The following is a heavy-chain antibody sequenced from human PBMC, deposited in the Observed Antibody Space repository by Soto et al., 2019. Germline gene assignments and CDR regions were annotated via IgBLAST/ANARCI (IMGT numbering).Heavy chain of an antibody. CDR2: IYYDGSEQ. CDR3: AKEESSGWYRTAAY. D-gene: IGHD6-19*01. Sequence: QVQLVESGGGVVQPGRSLRLSCAASGFTFSSSGMHWVRQAPGEGLEWVGVIYYDGSEQYYGDSVKGRFTISRDNSKNTLYLQMNSLRDEDTAVYYCAKEESSGWYRTAAYWGQGTLVTVSS. J-gene: IGHJ4*02. V-gene: IGHV3-30*18. CDR1: GFTFSSSG.